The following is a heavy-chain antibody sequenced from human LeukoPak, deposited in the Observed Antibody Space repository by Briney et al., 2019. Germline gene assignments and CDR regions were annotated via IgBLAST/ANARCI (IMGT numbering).Heavy chain of an antibody. CDR2: IKQDGSEK. Sequence: GGSLRLSCAASGFTFSSYWMSWVRQAPGKGLEWVANIKQDGSEKYYVDSVKGRFTISRDNAKNSLYLQMNSLRAEDTAVYYCARGSGYEYYYYYMDVWGKGTTVTFSS. CDR1: GFTFSSYW. V-gene: IGHV3-7*01. D-gene: IGHD5-12*01. CDR3: ARGSGYEYYYYYMDV. J-gene: IGHJ6*03.